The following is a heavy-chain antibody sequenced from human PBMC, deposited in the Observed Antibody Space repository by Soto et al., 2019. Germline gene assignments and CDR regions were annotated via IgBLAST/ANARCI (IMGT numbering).Heavy chain of an antibody. D-gene: IGHD3-16*02. J-gene: IGHJ4*02. V-gene: IGHV1-3*01. Sequence: ASVKVSCKASGYTFTSYAMHWVRQAPGQRLEWMGWINAGNGNTKYSQKFQGRVTITRDTSASTAYMELSSLRSEDTAVYYCARGASHYDYIWGSYRYAVDYWGQGTLVTVAS. CDR3: ARGASHYDYIWGSYRYAVDY. CDR2: INAGNGNT. CDR1: GYTFTSYA.